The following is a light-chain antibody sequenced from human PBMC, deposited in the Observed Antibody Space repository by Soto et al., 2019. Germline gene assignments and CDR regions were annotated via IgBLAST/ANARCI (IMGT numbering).Light chain of an antibody. J-gene: IGLJ2*01. CDR2: EGS. Sequence: QSALTQPRSVSGSPGQSVTISCTGTSSDVGGYNFVSWYQQHPGKVPKVVIYEGSKRPSGVSNRFSGSKSGNTASLTISGLQAEEEAYYYCWSYAGNTIFVFGGGTKVTVL. V-gene: IGLV2-11*01. CDR3: WSYAGNTIFV. CDR1: SSDVGGYNF.